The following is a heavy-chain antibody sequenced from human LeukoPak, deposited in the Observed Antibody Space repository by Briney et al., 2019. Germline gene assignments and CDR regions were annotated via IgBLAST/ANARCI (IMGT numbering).Heavy chain of an antibody. V-gene: IGHV4-34*01. CDR2: INHSGST. Sequence: SETLSLTCAVYGGSFSGYYWSWIRQPPGKGLEWIGEINHSGSTNYNPSLKSRVTISVDTSKNQFSLKLSSVTAADTAVYYCARGYYSSGWYLLSSWNYFDYWGQGTLVTVSS. CDR1: GGSFSGYY. CDR3: ARGYYSSGWYLLSSWNYFDY. J-gene: IGHJ4*02. D-gene: IGHD6-19*01.